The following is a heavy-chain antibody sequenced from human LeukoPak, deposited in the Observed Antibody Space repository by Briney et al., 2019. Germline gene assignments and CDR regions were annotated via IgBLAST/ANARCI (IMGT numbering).Heavy chain of an antibody. CDR3: AKVDSGSYTFDH. CDR1: GFTFSSYS. D-gene: IGHD1-26*01. V-gene: IGHV3-23*01. CDR2: ISGSGLTT. Sequence: PGGSLRLSCAASGFTFSSYSMTWVRQAPGKGLEWVSLISGSGLTTWYAESVKGRFTISRDNPKNTLYLQVDSPRAEDTAVYYCAKVDSGSYTFDHWGRGTLVTVSS. J-gene: IGHJ4*02.